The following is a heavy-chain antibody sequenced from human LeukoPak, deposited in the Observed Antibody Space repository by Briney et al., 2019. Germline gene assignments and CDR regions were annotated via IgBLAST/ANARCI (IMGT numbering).Heavy chain of an antibody. CDR1: GGSISTYY. D-gene: IGHD3-22*01. V-gene: IGHV4-59*08. J-gene: IGHJ4*02. CDR2: IYYSGST. Sequence: SETLSLTCTVSGGSISTYYWSWIRQPPGKGLEWIGYIYYSGSTNYNPSLKSRVTISVDTSKNQSSLKLSSVTAADTAVYYCAASYYYYSSGPRPYYFDFWGQGTLVTVSS. CDR3: AASYYYYSSGPRPYYFDF.